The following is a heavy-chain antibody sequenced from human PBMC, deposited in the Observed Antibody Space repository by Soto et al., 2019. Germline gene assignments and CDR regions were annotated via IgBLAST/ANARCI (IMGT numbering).Heavy chain of an antibody. Sequence: QVQLVQSGAEVKKPGASVKVSCKASGYTFTSYGISWVRQAPGQGLEWMGWISAYNGNTNYAQKLQGRVTMTTDTTXXTAYMELRSLRSDDTAVYYCARSDYGDYAGNWFDPWGQGTLVTVSS. J-gene: IGHJ5*02. D-gene: IGHD4-17*01. CDR2: ISAYNGNT. CDR1: GYTFTSYG. V-gene: IGHV1-18*01. CDR3: ARSDYGDYAGNWFDP.